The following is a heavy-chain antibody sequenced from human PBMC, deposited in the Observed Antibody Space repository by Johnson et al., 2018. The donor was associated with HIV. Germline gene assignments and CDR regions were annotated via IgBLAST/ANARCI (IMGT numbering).Heavy chain of an antibody. V-gene: IGHV3-66*02. CDR3: ARDGRDLVTRGSFDV. J-gene: IGHJ3*01. CDR1: GITVGTNY. CDR2: LFSVGDV. D-gene: IGHD3-9*01. Sequence: VQLVESGGGLVQPGGSLRLSCAASGITVGTNYLSWVRQAPGKGLEWVSVLFSVGDVYYADSVKGRFTISRDNSKNMVYLQMNSLRPEDTAVYYCARDGRDLVTRGSFDVWGQGTVVTVSS.